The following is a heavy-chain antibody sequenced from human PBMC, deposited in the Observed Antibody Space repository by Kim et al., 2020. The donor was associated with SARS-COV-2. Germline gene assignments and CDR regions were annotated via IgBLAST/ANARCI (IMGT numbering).Heavy chain of an antibody. J-gene: IGHJ6*02. V-gene: IGHV5-51*01. Sequence: GESLKISCKGSGYSFTSHWIAWVRQMPGKGLEWMGIIYPGDFDTRYSPSFQGQVTISADKSISTAYLQWSSLKASDTAMYYCARDSSGTYYSWNGMDVWGQGTTVTVSS. CDR3: ARDSSGTYYSWNGMDV. CDR2: IYPGDFDT. D-gene: IGHD3-10*01. CDR1: GYSFTSHW.